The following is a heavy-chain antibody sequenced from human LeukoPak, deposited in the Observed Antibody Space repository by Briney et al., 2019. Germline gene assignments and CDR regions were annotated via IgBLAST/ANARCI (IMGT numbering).Heavy chain of an antibody. D-gene: IGHD6-6*01. CDR3: ARYAIAARGKWPSYYYYYYMDV. J-gene: IGHJ6*03. CDR1: GGSISSYC. Sequence: ASETLSLTCTVSGGSISSYCWSWIRQPAGKGLEWIGRIYTSGSTNYNPSLKSRVTMSVDTSKNQFSLKLSSVTAADTAVYYCARYAIAARGKWPSYYYYYYMDVWGKGTTVTVSS. CDR2: IYTSGST. V-gene: IGHV4-4*07.